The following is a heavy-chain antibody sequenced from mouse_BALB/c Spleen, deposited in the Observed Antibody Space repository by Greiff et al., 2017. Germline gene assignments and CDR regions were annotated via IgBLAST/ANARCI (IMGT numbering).Heavy chain of an antibody. D-gene: IGHD3-1*01. J-gene: IGHJ2*01. CDR2: INPSTGYT. CDR3: ARQLGLRFDY. V-gene: IGHV1-7*01. CDR1: GYTFTSYW. Sequence: VQLQQSGAELAKPGASVKMSCKASGYTFTSYWMHWVKQRPGQGLEWIGYINPSTGYTEYNQKFKDKATLTADKSSSTAYMQLSSLTSEDSAVYYCARQLGLRFDYWGQGTTLTVSS.